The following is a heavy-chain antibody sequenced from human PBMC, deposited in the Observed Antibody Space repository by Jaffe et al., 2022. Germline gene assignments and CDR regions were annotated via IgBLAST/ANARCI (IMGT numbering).Heavy chain of an antibody. CDR2: IVVGSGNT. V-gene: IGHV1-58*01. CDR1: GFTFTSSA. Sequence: QMQLVQSGPEVKKPGTSVKVSCKASGFTFTSSAVQWVRQARGQRLEWIGWIVVGSGNTNYAQKFQERVTITRDMSTSTAYMELSSLRSEDTAVYYCAESCSGGSCYSVAFDIWGQGTMVTVSS. CDR3: AESCSGGSCYSVAFDI. J-gene: IGHJ3*02. D-gene: IGHD2-15*01.